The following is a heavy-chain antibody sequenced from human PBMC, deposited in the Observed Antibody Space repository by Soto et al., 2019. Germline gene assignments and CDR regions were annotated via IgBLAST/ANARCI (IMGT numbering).Heavy chain of an antibody. Sequence: GGSERPSSAASGFSVSNKYMNRVRKAPGEGLEWVSVIYSGGGTYYAESVKGRFTISRDNSKNTLYLQMNTLRAEDTAVYYCAREGGSYGPFDCWGQGTLVTVSS. CDR3: AREGGSYGPFDC. D-gene: IGHD3-10*01. CDR1: GFSVSNKY. V-gene: IGHV3-53*01. CDR2: IYSGGGT. J-gene: IGHJ4*02.